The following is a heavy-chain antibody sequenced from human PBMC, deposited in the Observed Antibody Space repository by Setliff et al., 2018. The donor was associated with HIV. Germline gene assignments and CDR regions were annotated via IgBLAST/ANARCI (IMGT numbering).Heavy chain of an antibody. CDR1: DGSITTDNYF. Sequence: PSETLSLTCTVSDGSITTDNYFWGWIRQPPGKGLEWIGSTYYTGNTYSNSSLKSRVSMSVDTSKKQISLKLSSVTAGDTAVYYCARSTLGARGYAIPTPLEFDPWGQGTLVTVSS. D-gene: IGHD2-21*01. CDR3: ARSTLGARGYAIPTPLEFDP. V-gene: IGHV4-39*07. J-gene: IGHJ5*02. CDR2: TYYTGNT.